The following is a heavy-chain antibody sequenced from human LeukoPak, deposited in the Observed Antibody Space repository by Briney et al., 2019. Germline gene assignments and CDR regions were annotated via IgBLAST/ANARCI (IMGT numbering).Heavy chain of an antibody. J-gene: IGHJ5*02. CDR1: GYNFASYW. CDR2: IYPGDSNI. CDR3: ARQTRRDGSGHNWFDP. Sequence: GESLKISCKGSGYNFASYWIGWVRQMPGKGLEWMGIIYPGDSNIRYSPSFEGQVTISADKSISTAYLQWSSLKASDTAMYYCARQTRRDGSGHNWFDPWGQGTLVTVSS. D-gene: IGHD5-12*01. V-gene: IGHV5-51*01.